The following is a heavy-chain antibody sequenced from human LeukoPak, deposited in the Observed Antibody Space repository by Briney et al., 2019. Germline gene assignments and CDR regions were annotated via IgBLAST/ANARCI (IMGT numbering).Heavy chain of an antibody. CDR2: INLSGGST. CDR3: ARGPPGRVHDSSKKGLFDP. CDR1: GYTLTELS. J-gene: IGHJ5*02. Sequence: ASVKVSCKVSGYTLTELSMHWVRQAPGQGLEWMGIINLSGGSTSYAQKFQGRVTLTRDTSTSTVYMELSSLRSEDTAVYYCARGPPGRVHDSSKKGLFDPWGQGTLVTVSS. V-gene: IGHV1-46*01. D-gene: IGHD3-22*01.